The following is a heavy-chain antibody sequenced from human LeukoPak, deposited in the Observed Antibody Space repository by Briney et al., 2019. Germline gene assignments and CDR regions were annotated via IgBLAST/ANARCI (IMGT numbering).Heavy chain of an antibody. V-gene: IGHV4-59*01. CDR2: IYYSGST. D-gene: IGHD3-10*01. CDR3: ARDQGTWWFDP. Sequence: SETLSLTCTVSGDSIDSYYWSWIRQPPGKGLEWIGYIYYSGSTNYNPSLKSRVTISVDSSKNQFSLKLSSVTAADTALYYCARDQGTWWFDPWGQGTLVTVSS. CDR1: GDSIDSYY. J-gene: IGHJ5*02.